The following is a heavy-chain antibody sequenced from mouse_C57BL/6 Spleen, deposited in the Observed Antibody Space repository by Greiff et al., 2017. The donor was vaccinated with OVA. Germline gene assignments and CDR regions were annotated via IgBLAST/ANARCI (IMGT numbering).Heavy chain of an antibody. Sequence: EVQLQQSGPELVKPGASVKIPCKASGYTFTDYNMDWVKQSHGKSLEWIGDINPNNGGTIYNQKFKGKATLTVDKSSSTAYRELRSLTSEDTAVYYGARGGSYYGYGYFDVWGTGTTVTVSS. CDR3: ARGGSYYGYGYFDV. CDR1: GYTFTDYN. D-gene: IGHD1-1*01. V-gene: IGHV1-18*01. CDR2: INPNNGGT. J-gene: IGHJ1*03.